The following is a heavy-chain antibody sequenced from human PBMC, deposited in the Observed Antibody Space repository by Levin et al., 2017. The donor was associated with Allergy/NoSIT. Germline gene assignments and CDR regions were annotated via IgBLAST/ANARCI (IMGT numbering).Heavy chain of an antibody. CDR2: IRSKANSYAT. V-gene: IGHV3-73*01. Sequence: GESLKISCAASGFTFSGSAMHWVRQASGKGLEWVGRIRSKANSYATAYAASVKGRFTISRDDSKNTAYLQMNSLKTEDTAVYYCTSAGIAAAGNDYWGQGTLVTVSS. J-gene: IGHJ4*02. CDR3: TSAGIAAAGNDY. D-gene: IGHD6-13*01. CDR1: GFTFSGSA.